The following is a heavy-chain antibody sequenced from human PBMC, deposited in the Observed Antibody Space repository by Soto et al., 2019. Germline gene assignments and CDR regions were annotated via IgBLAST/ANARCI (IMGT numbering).Heavy chain of an antibody. CDR3: ARNKGGNDILTGYYYYYYMDV. CDR1: GGSISSYY. V-gene: IGHV4-59*01. J-gene: IGHJ6*03. Sequence: SETLSLTCTVSGGSISSYYWSWIRQPPGKGLEWIGYIYYSGSTNYNPSLKSRVTISVDTSKNQFSLKLSSVTGADTAVYYCARNKGGNDILTGYYYYYYMDVWGKGTTVTVSS. CDR2: IYYSGST. D-gene: IGHD3-9*01.